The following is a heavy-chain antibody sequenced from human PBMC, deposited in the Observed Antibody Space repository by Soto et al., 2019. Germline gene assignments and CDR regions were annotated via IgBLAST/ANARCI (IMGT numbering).Heavy chain of an antibody. CDR3: ARIRFVDTAMGSPWEALFDY. CDR1: GFSLSTSGMC. CDR2: IDWDDDK. V-gene: IGHV2-70*01. J-gene: IGHJ4*02. Sequence: SGPTLVNPPQTLTLTCTFSGFSLSTSGMCVSWIRQPPGKALEWLALIDWDDDKYYSTSLKTRLTISKDTSKNQVVLTMTNMDPVDTATYYCARIRFVDTAMGSPWEALFDYWGQGTLVTVSS. D-gene: IGHD5-18*01.